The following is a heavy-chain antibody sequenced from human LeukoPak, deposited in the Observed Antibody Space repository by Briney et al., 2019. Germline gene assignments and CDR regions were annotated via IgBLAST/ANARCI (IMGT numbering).Heavy chain of an antibody. CDR2: IKEDGSRK. CDR1: GFTFSNYW. CDR3: ARDGSVDYSGSGRSLSTD. J-gene: IGHJ4*02. Sequence: GGSLRLSCAASGFTFSNYWMNWVRQAPGKGLEWVANIKEDGSRKYYVDSVKGRFTISRDNAEKSLYLLMNSLRAEDTAVYYCARDGSVDYSGSGRSLSTDWGQGTLVLVSS. V-gene: IGHV3-7*04. D-gene: IGHD3-10*01.